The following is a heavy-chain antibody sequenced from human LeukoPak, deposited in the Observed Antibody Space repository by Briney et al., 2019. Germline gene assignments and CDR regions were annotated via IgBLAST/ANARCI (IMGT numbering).Heavy chain of an antibody. CDR3: ARPGIVGYYYYYMDF. CDR1: GYSISSGYY. CDR2: IYHSGST. D-gene: IGHD1-26*01. Sequence: PSETLSLTCALSGYSISSGYYWGWIRQPPGKGMEWIGSIYHSGSTYYNPSLKSRVTISVDTSKNQFSLKLSSVTAADTAVYYCARPGIVGYYYYYMDFWGKGTTVTVFS. V-gene: IGHV4-38-2*01. J-gene: IGHJ6*03.